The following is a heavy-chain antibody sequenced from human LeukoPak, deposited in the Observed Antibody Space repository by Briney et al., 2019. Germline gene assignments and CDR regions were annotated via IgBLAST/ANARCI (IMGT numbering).Heavy chain of an antibody. CDR1: GFTFSSYA. CDR2: ISGSGGST. CDR3: AKDNRRHYTSGPNPDSLH. J-gene: IGHJ4*02. D-gene: IGHD6-19*01. V-gene: IGHV3-23*01. Sequence: PRGSLRLSCAASGFTFSSYAMSWVRQAPGKGLEWVSAISGSGGSTYYADSVKGRFTISRDNSKNTLYLQMNSLRAEDTAFYYCAKDNRRHYTSGPNPDSLHWGQGALVTVSS.